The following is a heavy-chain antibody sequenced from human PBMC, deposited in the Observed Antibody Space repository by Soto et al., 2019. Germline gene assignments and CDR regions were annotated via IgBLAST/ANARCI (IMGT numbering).Heavy chain of an antibody. J-gene: IGHJ4*02. Sequence: EVQLVESGGGLVQPGRSLRLSCAASGFTFDDYAMHWVRQAPGKGLEWVSGISWNSGSIGYADSVKGRFTISRDNAKNSQYRQLNSLRAEDTSLYYCAKDIGGGGGSGGSYYFDYWGQGTLVTVSS. CDR3: AKDIGGGGGSGGSYYFDY. V-gene: IGHV3-9*01. CDR1: GFTFDDYA. CDR2: ISWNSGSI. D-gene: IGHD2-15*01.